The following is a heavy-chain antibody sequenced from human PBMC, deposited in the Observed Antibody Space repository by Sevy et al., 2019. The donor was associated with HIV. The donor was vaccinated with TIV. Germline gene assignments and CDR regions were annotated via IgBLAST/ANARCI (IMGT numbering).Heavy chain of an antibody. Sequence: GGSLRLSCAGSGFTLSDYYMSWIRHAPGKGLQWISYISGSGDAIYYADSVKGRFTISRDNAKNSVYLQMNSLRAEDTAVYYCARDHVKDGDLGDYYYFAMDVWGQGTTVTVSS. V-gene: IGHV3-11*01. CDR1: GFTLSDYY. J-gene: IGHJ6*02. CDR2: ISGSGDAI. D-gene: IGHD4-17*01. CDR3: ARDHVKDGDLGDYYYFAMDV.